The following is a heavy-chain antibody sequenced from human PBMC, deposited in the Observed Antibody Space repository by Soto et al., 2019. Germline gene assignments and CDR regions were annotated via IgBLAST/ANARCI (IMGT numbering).Heavy chain of an antibody. V-gene: IGHV4-39*01. CDR3: ARLAGSSFFTY. J-gene: IGHJ4*02. CDR2: IYRDGAT. Sequence: PSETLSLTCTVSGGSIISSPDWWGWVRQPPGKGPEWIASIYRDGATYYNPSLNSRVPVFVDSSKNQFSLKLTSVTAADTAIYYCARLAGSSFFTYWGQGTRVTVSS. D-gene: IGHD6-6*01. CDR1: GGSIISSPDW.